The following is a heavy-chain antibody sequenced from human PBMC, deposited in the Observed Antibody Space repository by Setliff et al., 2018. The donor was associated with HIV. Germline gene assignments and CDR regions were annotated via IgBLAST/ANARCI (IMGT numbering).Heavy chain of an antibody. V-gene: IGHV4-34*01. CDR3: ATLRWLRSKHSDY. D-gene: IGHD5-12*01. CDR2: INYSGSH. CDR1: GESLSPYY. Sequence: PSETLSLTCGVSGESLSPYYWSWIRQPPGKGLEWIGEINYSGSHNYNPSLKSRVTISVDTSKNQFALKLRSVTAADTAVYFCATLRWLRSKHSDYWGQGILVTVSS. J-gene: IGHJ4*01.